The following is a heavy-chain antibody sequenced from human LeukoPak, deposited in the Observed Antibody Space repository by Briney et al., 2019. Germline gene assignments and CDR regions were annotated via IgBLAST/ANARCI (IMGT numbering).Heavy chain of an antibody. D-gene: IGHD3-3*01. CDR3: ARTYYDFWSGPYAFDI. V-gene: IGHV3-30*02. J-gene: IGHJ3*02. CDR1: GFTFSSYG. CDR2: IRYDGSNK. Sequence: GGSLRLXCATSGFTFSSYGMHWGRRAPGKGLEWVTFIRYDGSNKYYADFVKGRFTISRDNSKNTLYLQLNSLRAEDTAVYYCARTYYDFWSGPYAFDIWGQGTMVTVSS.